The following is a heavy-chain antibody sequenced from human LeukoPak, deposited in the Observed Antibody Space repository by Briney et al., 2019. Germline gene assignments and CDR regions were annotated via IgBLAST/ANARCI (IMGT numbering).Heavy chain of an antibody. J-gene: IGHJ4*02. V-gene: IGHV4-39*07. CDR1: GFTFSTYW. Sequence: AGGSLRLSCAASGFTFSTYWMTWVRQTPGKGLEWIGSIYYSGSTYYNPSLKSRVTISVDTSKNQFSLKLSSVTAADTAVYYCARGGGWSKYYFDYRGQGTLVTVSS. CDR3: ARGGGWSKYYFDY. CDR2: IYYSGST. D-gene: IGHD2-15*01.